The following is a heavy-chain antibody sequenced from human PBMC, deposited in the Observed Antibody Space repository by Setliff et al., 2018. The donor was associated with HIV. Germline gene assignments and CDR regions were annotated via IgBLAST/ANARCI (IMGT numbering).Heavy chain of an antibody. CDR2: IIPIFGTA. J-gene: IGHJ1*01. CDR1: GGTFSSYA. D-gene: IGHD6-19*01. Sequence: SVKVSCKASGGTFSSYAISWVRQAPGQGLEWMGGIIPIFGTANYAQKFQGRVTITTDESTSTAYMELSSLRSEDTAVYYCAREPSIAVAGYFQHWGQGTLVTVSS. CDR3: AREPSIAVAGYFQH. V-gene: IGHV1-69*05.